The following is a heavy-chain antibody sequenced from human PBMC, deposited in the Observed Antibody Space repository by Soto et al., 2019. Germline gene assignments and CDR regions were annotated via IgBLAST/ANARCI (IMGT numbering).Heavy chain of an antibody. D-gene: IGHD1-26*01. V-gene: IGHV4-59*01. CDR2: IYYSGST. Sequence: SETLSLTCTVSGGSISSYYWSWIRQPPGKGLEWIGYIYYSGSTNYNPSLKSRVTISVDTSKNQFSLKLSSVTAADTAVYYCARYRIVGATPHYYYYGMDVWGQGTTVTVSS. J-gene: IGHJ6*02. CDR3: ARYRIVGATPHYYYYGMDV. CDR1: GGSISSYY.